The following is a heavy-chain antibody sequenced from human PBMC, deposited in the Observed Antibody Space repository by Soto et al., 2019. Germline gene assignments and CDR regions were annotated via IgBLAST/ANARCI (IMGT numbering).Heavy chain of an antibody. V-gene: IGHV5-51*01. Sequence: LGESLKISCKGSGYSFTSYWIGWVRQMPGKGLEWMGIIYPGDSDTRYSPSFQGQVTISADKSISTAYLQWSSLKASDTAMYYCAIAKTAVFGVVIIQTWFDPWGQGTLVTVSS. CDR2: IYPGDSDT. D-gene: IGHD3-3*01. J-gene: IGHJ5*02. CDR3: AIAKTAVFGVVIIQTWFDP. CDR1: GYSFTSYW.